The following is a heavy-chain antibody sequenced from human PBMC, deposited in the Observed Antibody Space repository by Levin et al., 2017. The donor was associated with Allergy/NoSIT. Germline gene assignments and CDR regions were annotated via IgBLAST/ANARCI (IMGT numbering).Heavy chain of an antibody. CDR3: ARDHYYVSSGYGIPIDY. CDR2: ISSSSSYI. V-gene: IGHV3-21*01. Sequence: GGSLRLSCAASGFTFSSYSMNWVRQAPGKGLEWVSSISSSSSYIYYADSVKGRFTISRDNAKNSLYLQMNSLRAEDTAVYYCARDHYYVSSGYGIPIDYWGQGTLVTVSS. CDR1: GFTFSSYS. J-gene: IGHJ4*02. D-gene: IGHD3-22*01.